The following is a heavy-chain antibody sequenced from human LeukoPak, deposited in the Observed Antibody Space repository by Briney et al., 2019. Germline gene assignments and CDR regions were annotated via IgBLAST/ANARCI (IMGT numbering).Heavy chain of an antibody. D-gene: IGHD1-26*01. CDR3: ARGSGSGSYWDYYYYYMDV. Sequence: ASVKVSCKASGYTFTGYYVHWVRQAPGQGLEWMGWMNPKSGGTNYAQKFEARVTMNRDTSISTAYMELSRLRFDDTAVYYCARGSGSGSYWDYYYYYMDVWGKGTTVTVSS. V-gene: IGHV1-2*02. CDR1: GYTFTGYY. J-gene: IGHJ6*03. CDR2: MNPKSGGT.